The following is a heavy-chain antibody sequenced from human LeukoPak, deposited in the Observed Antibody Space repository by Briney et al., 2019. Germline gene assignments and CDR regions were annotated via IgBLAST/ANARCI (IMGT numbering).Heavy chain of an antibody. J-gene: IGHJ4*02. D-gene: IGHD5-12*01. CDR2: ISYDGSNK. CDR1: GFTFSGSA. Sequence: GGSLRLSCAASGFTFSGSAMHWVRQAPGKGLEWVAFISYDGSNKYYADSVKGRFTISRDNSKNTLYLQMNSLTTEDTAVYYYARVAPFDYWGQGTLVTVSS. V-gene: IGHV3-30*04. CDR3: ARVAPFDY.